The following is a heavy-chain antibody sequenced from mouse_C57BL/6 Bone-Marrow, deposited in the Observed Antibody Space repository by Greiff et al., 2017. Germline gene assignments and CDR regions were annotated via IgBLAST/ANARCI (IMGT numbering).Heavy chain of an antibody. CDR3: TAGGY. V-gene: IGHV1-15*01. J-gene: IGHJ2*01. CDR1: GYTFTDYE. Sequence: QVQLQQSGAELVRPGASVTLSCKASGYTFTDYEMHWVKQTPVHGLEWIGAIDPETGGTAYNQKFKGKATLTADTSSSTAYMELRSLTSEDSAVGYYTAGGYWGQGTTLTVSS. CDR2: IDPETGGT.